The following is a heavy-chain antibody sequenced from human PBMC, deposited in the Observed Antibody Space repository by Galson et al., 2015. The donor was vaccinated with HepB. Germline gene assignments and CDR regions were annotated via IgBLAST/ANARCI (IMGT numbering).Heavy chain of an antibody. J-gene: IGHJ4*02. CDR2: ISAYNGNT. CDR3: ARPGGGGLKLSGYKYYFDY. V-gene: IGHV1-18*01. D-gene: IGHD3-22*01. CDR1: GYTFTSYG. Sequence: SVKVSCKASGYTFTSYGISWVRQAPGQGLEWMGWISAYNGNTNYAQKLQGRVTMTTDTSTSTAYMELRSLRSDDTAVYYCARPGGGGLKLSGYKYYFDYWGQGTLVTVSS.